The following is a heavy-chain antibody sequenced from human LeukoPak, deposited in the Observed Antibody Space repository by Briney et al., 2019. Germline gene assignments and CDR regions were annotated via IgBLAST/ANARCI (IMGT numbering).Heavy chain of an antibody. V-gene: IGHV4-59*01. D-gene: IGHD3-3*01. Sequence: PSETLSLTCTVSGGSISSYYWSWIRQPPGKGPEWIGYIYYSGSTNYNPSLKSRVTISVDTSKNQFSLKLSSVTAADTAVYYCARNYDFWSGYLDRSGFLGGFDPWGQGTLVTVSS. CDR2: IYYSGST. CDR3: ARNYDFWSGYLDRSGFLGGFDP. CDR1: GGSISSYY. J-gene: IGHJ5*02.